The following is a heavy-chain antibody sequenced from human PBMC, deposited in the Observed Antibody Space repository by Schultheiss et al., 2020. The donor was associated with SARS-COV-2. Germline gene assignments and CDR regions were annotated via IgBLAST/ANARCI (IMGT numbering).Heavy chain of an antibody. CDR2: INHSGST. J-gene: IGHJ5*02. CDR1: GGSISSSSYY. D-gene: IGHD6-19*01. Sequence: SQTLSLTCTVSGGSISSSSYYWGWIRQPPGKGLEWIGEINHSGSTNYNPSLKSRVTISVDTSKNQFSLKLSSVTAADTAVYYCARHGIAVAGTGWFDPWGQGTLVTVSS. CDR3: ARHGIAVAGTGWFDP. V-gene: IGHV4-39*01.